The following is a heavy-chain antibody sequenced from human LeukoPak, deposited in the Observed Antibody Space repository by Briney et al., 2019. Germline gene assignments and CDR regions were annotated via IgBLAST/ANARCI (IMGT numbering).Heavy chain of an antibody. Sequence: SETLSLTCTVSGYSISSGYYWGWIRQPPGKGLEWIGSIYHSGSTYYNPSLKSRVTISVDTSKNQFSLKLSSVTAADTAVYYCARVEGNLLWFGEPYDAFDIWGQGTMVTVSS. V-gene: IGHV4-38-2*02. D-gene: IGHD3-10*01. CDR3: ARVEGNLLWFGEPYDAFDI. CDR1: GYSISSGYY. J-gene: IGHJ3*02. CDR2: IYHSGST.